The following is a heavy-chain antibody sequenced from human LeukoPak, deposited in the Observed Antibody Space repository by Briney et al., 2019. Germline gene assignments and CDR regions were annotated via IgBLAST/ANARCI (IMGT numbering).Heavy chain of an antibody. CDR1: GYTFTGYF. V-gene: IGHV1-2*02. D-gene: IGHD3-22*01. J-gene: IGHJ4*02. CDR3: TRGERLTLNHYDSSGYDYLEDY. CDR2: INPNSGGT. Sequence: ASVKVSCKASGYTFTGYFMHWVRQAPGQGLEWTGWINPNSGGTNSAQKFQGRVSMTRDTSISTVYMELSSLRSDDTAVYYCTRGERLTLNHYDSSGYDYLEDYWGQGTLVTVSS.